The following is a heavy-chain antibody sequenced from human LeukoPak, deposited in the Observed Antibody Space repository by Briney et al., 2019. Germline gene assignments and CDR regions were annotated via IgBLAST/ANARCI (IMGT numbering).Heavy chain of an antibody. Sequence: PSETLSLTCAVYGGSFSGYYWSWIRQPPGKGLEWIGEINHSGSTNYNPSLKSRVTISVDTSKNQFSLKLSSVTAADTAVYYCASPYGSGSPPLDYWGQGTLVTVSS. V-gene: IGHV4-34*01. J-gene: IGHJ4*02. CDR1: GGSFSGYY. CDR2: INHSGST. D-gene: IGHD3-10*01. CDR3: ASPYGSGSPPLDY.